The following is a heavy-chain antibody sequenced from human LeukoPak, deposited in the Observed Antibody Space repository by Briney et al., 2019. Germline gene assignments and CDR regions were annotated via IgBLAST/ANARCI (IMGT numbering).Heavy chain of an antibody. CDR3: AKDARWSTTRAFDP. CDR1: GFTFSSYA. D-gene: IGHD3-3*01. V-gene: IGHV3-23*01. CDR2: ISGSGGST. J-gene: IGHJ5*02. Sequence: GGSLRLSCAASGFTFSSYAMTWVRQAPGKGLEWVSSISGSGGSTYYADSVKGRFTISRDSSTNTLYLQMNSLRAEDTAVYYCAKDARWSTTRAFDPWGQGTLVTVSS.